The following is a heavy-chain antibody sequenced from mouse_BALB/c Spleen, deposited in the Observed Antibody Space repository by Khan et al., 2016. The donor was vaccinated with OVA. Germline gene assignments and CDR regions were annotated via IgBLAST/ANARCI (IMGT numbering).Heavy chain of an antibody. CDR2: INPDSNTI. CDR1: GFDFSSYW. J-gene: IGHJ1*01. CDR3: ARGGYYGYLDV. V-gene: IGHV4-1*02. D-gene: IGHD2-2*01. Sequence: EVQLQESGGGLVQPGGSLKLFCAASGFDFSSYWMSWVRQAPGKGLEWIGEINPDSNTINYRPSLQAKFIIYRDNAKNTLYLQLSKVRSEDTALDYCARGGYYGYLDVWGAGTTVTVSS.